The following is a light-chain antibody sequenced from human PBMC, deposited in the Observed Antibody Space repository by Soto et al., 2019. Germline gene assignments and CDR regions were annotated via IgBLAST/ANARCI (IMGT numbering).Light chain of an antibody. Sequence: DIQMTQSPSSLSASVGDRVTITCRASQSISSYLNWYQQKPGKAPKLLIYAASSLQSGVPSRFSGSGSGTGFTLTISSLQPEDFATYYCQQSYSTPLRITFGQGTRLEIK. CDR2: AAS. V-gene: IGKV1-39*01. CDR1: QSISSY. CDR3: QQSYSTPLRIT. J-gene: IGKJ5*01.